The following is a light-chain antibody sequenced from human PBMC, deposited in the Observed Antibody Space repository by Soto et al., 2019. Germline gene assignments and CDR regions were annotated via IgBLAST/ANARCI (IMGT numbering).Light chain of an antibody. V-gene: IGLV1-40*01. Sequence: QSVLTQPPSVSGAPWQRVTISCTGSSSNIGSTYDVQWYQQLPGTAPKLLIHGNTDRPSGVPDRFSGSKSGTSASLAITGLQPDDEVDYYCQSYDDSLSVHYVFGTGTKVTVL. CDR3: QSYDDSLSVHYV. J-gene: IGLJ1*01. CDR1: SSNIGSTYD. CDR2: GNT.